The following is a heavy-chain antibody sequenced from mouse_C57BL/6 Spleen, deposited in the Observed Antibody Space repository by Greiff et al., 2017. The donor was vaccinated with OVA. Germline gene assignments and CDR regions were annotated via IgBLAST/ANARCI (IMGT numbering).Heavy chain of an antibody. CDR3: ARFPMGLRDAWFAY. Sequence: QVQLQQPGAELVKPGASVKMSCKASGYTFTSYWITWVKQRPGQGLEWIGDIYPGSGSTNYNEKFKSKATLTVDTSSSTAYMQLSSLTSEDSAVYYCARFPMGLRDAWFAYWGQGTLVTVSA. CDR2: IYPGSGST. D-gene: IGHD2-4*01. J-gene: IGHJ3*01. V-gene: IGHV1-55*01. CDR1: GYTFTSYW.